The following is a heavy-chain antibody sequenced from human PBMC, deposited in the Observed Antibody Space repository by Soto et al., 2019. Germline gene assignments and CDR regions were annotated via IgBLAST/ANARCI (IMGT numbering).Heavy chain of an antibody. Sequence: PGGSLRLSCAASGFTFSSYDMHWVRQATGKGLEWVSAIGTAGDTCYPGSVKGRFTISRENAKNSLYLQMNSLRAGDTAVYYCARDAGGAAFDIWGQGTMVTVSS. CDR3: ARDAGGAAFDI. J-gene: IGHJ3*02. D-gene: IGHD3-10*01. CDR1: GFTFSSYD. CDR2: IGTAGDT. V-gene: IGHV3-13*01.